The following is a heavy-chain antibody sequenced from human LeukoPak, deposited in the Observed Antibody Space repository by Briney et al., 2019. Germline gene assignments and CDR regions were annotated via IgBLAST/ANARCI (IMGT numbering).Heavy chain of an antibody. J-gene: IGHJ5*02. D-gene: IGHD5-18*01. CDR2: IIPIFGTA. Sequence: GASVKVSCKASGYTFTSYGISWVRQAPGQGLEWMGGIIPIFGTANYAQKFQGRVTITADESTSTAYMELSSLRSEDTAVYYCARDRDGTFLRGYSYDNWFDPWGQGTLVTVSS. CDR3: ARDRDGTFLRGYSYDNWFDP. V-gene: IGHV1-69*13. CDR1: GYTFTSYG.